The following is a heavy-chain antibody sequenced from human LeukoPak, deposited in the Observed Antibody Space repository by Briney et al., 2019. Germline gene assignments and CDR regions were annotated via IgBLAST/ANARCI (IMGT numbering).Heavy chain of an antibody. D-gene: IGHD3-22*01. J-gene: IGHJ4*02. CDR2: VYYSGST. Sequence: SETLSLTCTVSGGSISSYYWSWIRQPPGKGLEWIGYVYYSGSTNYNPSLKSRVSISVDTSRNQFSRKLSSVTAADTAVYYCARDKWDSSGHYRLDYWGQGSLVTVSS. V-gene: IGHV4-59*01. CDR3: ARDKWDSSGHYRLDY. CDR1: GGSISSYY.